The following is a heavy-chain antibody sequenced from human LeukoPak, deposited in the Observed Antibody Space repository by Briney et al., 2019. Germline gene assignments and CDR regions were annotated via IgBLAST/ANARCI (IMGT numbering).Heavy chain of an antibody. J-gene: IGHJ3*02. CDR2: IYTSGST. CDR1: GGSISSYY. Sequence: PSETLSLTCTVSGGSISSYYWSWIRQPAGKGLEWIGRIYTSGSTNYNPSLESRVTMSVDTSKNQFSLKLSSVTAADTAVYYCAREPPHYCSGGSCYPADAFDIWGQGTMVTVSS. CDR3: AREPPHYCSGGSCYPADAFDI. D-gene: IGHD2-15*01. V-gene: IGHV4-4*07.